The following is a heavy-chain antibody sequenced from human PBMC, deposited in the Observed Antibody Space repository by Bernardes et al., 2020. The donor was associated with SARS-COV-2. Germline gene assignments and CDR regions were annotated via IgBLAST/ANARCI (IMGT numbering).Heavy chain of an antibody. CDR1: GGSISSGGYY. V-gene: IGHV4-31*03. Sequence: TLSLTCTVSGGSISSGGYYWSWIRQHPGTGLEWIASIYYSGYTYYNPSLESRLTMSVDKSMKQFSLKLSSVTAADTAVYYCARDRRSGGHSYFDYWGQGTLVTVSS. D-gene: IGHD2-21*02. CDR2: IYYSGYT. J-gene: IGHJ4*02. CDR3: ARDRRSGGHSYFDY.